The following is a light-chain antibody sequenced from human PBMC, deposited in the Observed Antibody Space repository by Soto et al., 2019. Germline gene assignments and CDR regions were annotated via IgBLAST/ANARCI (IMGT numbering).Light chain of an antibody. Sequence: DIQVTESPSTVSVYVGDRVTITYLASQTGSSWLAWYQQKPGKATKLQIYKASTLKSGVPLRFSGSGSGTEFTLTISSLQPDDFATYTCQHYNSYSEAFGQGTKVDIK. CDR3: QHYNSYSEA. CDR2: KAS. J-gene: IGKJ1*01. CDR1: QTGSSW. V-gene: IGKV1-5*03.